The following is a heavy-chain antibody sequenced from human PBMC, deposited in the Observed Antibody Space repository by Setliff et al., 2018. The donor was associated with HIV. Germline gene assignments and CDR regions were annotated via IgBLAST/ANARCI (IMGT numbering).Heavy chain of an antibody. V-gene: IGHV4-34*01. CDR1: GGSFSGYC. CDR3: ARVSCSSWYSIPRYYYSMDV. D-gene: IGHD6-13*01. Sequence: SETLSLTCAVYGGSFSGYCWSWIRQPPGKGLEWIGEIQHSGRINYNPSLRSRVTTSVDTSKNQFSLRLRSVTAADTAVYYCARVSCSSWYSIPRYYYSMDVWGNGTKVTVSS. J-gene: IGHJ6*03. CDR2: IQHSGRI.